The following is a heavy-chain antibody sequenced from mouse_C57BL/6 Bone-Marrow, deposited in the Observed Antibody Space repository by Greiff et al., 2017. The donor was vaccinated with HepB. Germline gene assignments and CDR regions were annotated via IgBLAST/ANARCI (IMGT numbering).Heavy chain of an antibody. CDR3: AREGLTTVVEGYWYFDV. D-gene: IGHD1-1*01. Sequence: EVQLVESEGGLVQPGSSMKLSCTASGFTFSDYYMAWVRQVPEKGLEWVANINYDGSSTYYLDSLKSRFIISRDNAKNILYLQMSRLKSEDTATYYCAREGLTTVVEGYWYFDVWGTGTTVTVSS. CDR2: INYDGSST. J-gene: IGHJ1*03. V-gene: IGHV5-16*01. CDR1: GFTFSDYY.